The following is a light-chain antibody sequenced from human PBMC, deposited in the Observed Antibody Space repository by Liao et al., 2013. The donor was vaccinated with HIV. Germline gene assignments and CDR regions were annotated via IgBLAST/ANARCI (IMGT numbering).Light chain of an antibody. CDR2: YDS. J-gene: IGLJ3*02. Sequence: SYVLTQPPSVSVAPGKTAGISCGGNNVGSTSVHWYQQKPGQAPVLVIYYDSDRPSGIPERFSGSKSGTTATLTISRVEAGDEADYYCQVWDRVSDHRGVFGGGTKLTVL. CDR3: QVWDRVSDHRGV. CDR1: NVGSTS. V-gene: IGLV3-21*04.